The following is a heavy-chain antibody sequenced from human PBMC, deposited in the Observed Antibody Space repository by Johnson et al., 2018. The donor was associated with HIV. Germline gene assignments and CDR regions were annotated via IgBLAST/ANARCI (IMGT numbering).Heavy chain of an antibody. CDR3: TTGAGDTARVDPDAVDI. J-gene: IGHJ3*02. Sequence: VQLVESGGGLIQPGGSLRLSCAASGFTVSSNYMSWVRQAPGKGLEWVSVIYSGGSTYYADSVKGRFTISRDNSKNTLYLQMNSLRAEDTAVYYCTTGAGDTARVDPDAVDIWGQGTGVTVSS. D-gene: IGHD5-18*01. CDR1: GFTVSSNY. V-gene: IGHV3-53*01. CDR2: IYSGGST.